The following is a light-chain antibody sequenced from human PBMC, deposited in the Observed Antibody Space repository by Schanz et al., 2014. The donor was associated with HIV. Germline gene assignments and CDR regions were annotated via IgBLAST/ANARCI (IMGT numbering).Light chain of an antibody. V-gene: IGLV2-8*01. CDR1: SSDVGGYNY. CDR3: SSYTSSLTRV. CDR2: EVS. Sequence: QSALTQPPSASGSPGQSVAISCTGTSSDVGGYNYVSWYQQHPGKAPKLMIYEVSKRPSGVPDRFSGSKSGNTASLTISGLQAEDEADYFCSSYTSSLTRVFGTGTKLTVL. J-gene: IGLJ1*01.